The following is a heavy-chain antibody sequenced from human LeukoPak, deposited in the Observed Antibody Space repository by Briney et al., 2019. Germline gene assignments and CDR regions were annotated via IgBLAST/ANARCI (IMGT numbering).Heavy chain of an antibody. CDR3: ARDPGLVFPPGTYYYYGMDV. Sequence: GGSLRLSCAASGFTVSSNYMSWVRQAPGKGLEWVSVIYSGGSTYCADSVKGRFTISRDNSKNTLYLQMNSLRAEDTAVYYCARDPGLVFPPGTYYYYGMDVWGQGTTVTVSS. D-gene: IGHD2-21*01. V-gene: IGHV3-66*01. CDR1: GFTVSSNY. J-gene: IGHJ6*02. CDR2: IYSGGST.